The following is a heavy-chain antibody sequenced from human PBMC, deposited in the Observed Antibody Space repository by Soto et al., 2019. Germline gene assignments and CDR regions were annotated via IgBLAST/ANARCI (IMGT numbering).Heavy chain of an antibody. CDR1: GGSISSYY. CDR2: IYYSGST. CDR3: ARWGGGLSDAFDI. V-gene: IGHV4-59*01. D-gene: IGHD3-16*01. Sequence: SETLSLTCTVSGGSISSYYWSWIRQPPGKGLEWIGYIYYSGSTNYNPSPKSRVTISVDTSKNQFSLKLSSVTAADTAVYYCARWGGGLSDAFDIWGQGTMVTVSS. J-gene: IGHJ3*02.